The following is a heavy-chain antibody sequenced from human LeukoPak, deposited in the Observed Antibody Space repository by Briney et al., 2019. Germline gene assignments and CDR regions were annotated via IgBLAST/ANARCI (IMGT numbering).Heavy chain of an antibody. Sequence: GGSLRLSCAASGFTFSSYWMHWVRQAPGKGLVWVSRINSDGSSTSYADSVKGRFTISRDNAKNTLYVQMNSLRAEDTALYYCARKGPPDYYDSPWAFDIWGQGTMVTVSS. D-gene: IGHD3-22*01. V-gene: IGHV3-74*01. J-gene: IGHJ3*02. CDR2: INSDGSST. CDR1: GFTFSSYW. CDR3: ARKGPPDYYDSPWAFDI.